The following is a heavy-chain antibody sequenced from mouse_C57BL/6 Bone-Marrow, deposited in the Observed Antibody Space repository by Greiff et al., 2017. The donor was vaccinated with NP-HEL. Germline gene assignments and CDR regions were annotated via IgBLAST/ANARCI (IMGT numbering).Heavy chain of an antibody. CDR3: TREDITTDYYAMDY. J-gene: IGHJ4*01. CDR1: GYTFTSYW. D-gene: IGHD1-1*01. V-gene: IGHV1-5*01. CDR2: IYPGNSDT. Sequence: SGTVLARPGASVKMSCKTSGYTFTSYWMHWVKQRPGQGLEWIGAIYPGNSDTSYNQKFKGKAKLTAVTSASTAYMELSSLTNEDSAVYYCTREDITTDYYAMDYWGQGTSVTVSS.